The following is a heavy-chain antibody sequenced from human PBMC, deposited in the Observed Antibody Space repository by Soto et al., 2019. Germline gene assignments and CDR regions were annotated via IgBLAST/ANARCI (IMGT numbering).Heavy chain of an antibody. CDR3: TRVHTTGPVIPDY. J-gene: IGHJ4*02. D-gene: IGHD3-9*01. CDR1: GFTFGDYA. V-gene: IGHV3-49*03. Sequence: PGGSLRLSCTTSGFTFGDYAMSWSRQAPGKGLEWVGFIRSKVYGGTTEYAASVKGRFTISRDDSKSIAYLQMNSLKTEDTAVYYCTRVHTTGPVIPDYWGQGTLVTVSS. CDR2: IRSKVYGGTT.